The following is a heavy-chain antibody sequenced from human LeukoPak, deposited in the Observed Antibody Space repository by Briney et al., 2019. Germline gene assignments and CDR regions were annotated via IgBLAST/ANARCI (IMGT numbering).Heavy chain of an antibody. CDR3: ARTRSYGSGSYDY. CDR1: GFSFSSYG. CDR2: ISYDGSTK. D-gene: IGHD3-10*01. V-gene: IGHV3-30*03. Sequence: GGSLRLSCAASGFSFSSYGMNWVRQAPGKGLEWVAVISYDGSTKYYADSVKGRFTISRDNSKNTLYLQMNSLRAEDTAVYYCARTRSYGSGSYDYWGQGTLVTVSS. J-gene: IGHJ4*02.